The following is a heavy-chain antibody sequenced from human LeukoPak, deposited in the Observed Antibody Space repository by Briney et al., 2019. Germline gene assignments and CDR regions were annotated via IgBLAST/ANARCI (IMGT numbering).Heavy chain of an antibody. J-gene: IGHJ4*02. CDR2: ISGSSSII. CDR3: ARGESLGC. D-gene: IGHD3-10*01. V-gene: IGHV3-48*02. CDR1: GFTFSSYT. Sequence: GGSLRLSCAASGFTFSSYTMNWVRQAPGKGLEWVSYISGSSSIIYYADSVKGRFTISRDNAKNSLYLQMNSLRDEDTAVYYCARGESLGCWGQGTLVIVSS.